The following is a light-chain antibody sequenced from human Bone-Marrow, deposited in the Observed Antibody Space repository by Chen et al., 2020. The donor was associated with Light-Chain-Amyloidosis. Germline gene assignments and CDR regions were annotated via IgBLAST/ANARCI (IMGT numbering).Light chain of an antibody. J-gene: IGLJ3*02. CDR3: QVWDRSSDRPV. CDR1: KIGSTS. V-gene: IGLV3-21*02. Sequence: SYVLTQPSSVSVAPGQTATIACGGNKIGSTSVHWYQQTPGQAPLLVVYDDSDRPSGIPERLSGSNSGNTATLTIGRVVAGDEAYYYCQVWDRSSDRPVFGGGTTLTVL. CDR2: DDS.